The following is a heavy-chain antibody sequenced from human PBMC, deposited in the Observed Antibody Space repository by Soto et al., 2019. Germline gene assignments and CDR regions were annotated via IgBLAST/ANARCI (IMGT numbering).Heavy chain of an antibody. CDR1: GGSISSYY. V-gene: IGHV4-59*01. J-gene: IGHJ6*02. D-gene: IGHD6-13*01. CDR2: IYYSGST. Sequence: SETLSLTCTVSGGSISSYYWSWIRQPPGKGLEWIGYIYYSGSTNYNPSLNSRVTISVDTSKNQFSLKLSSVTAADTAVYYCARITAAGPYYYGMEVWGQGTTVTVSS. CDR3: ARITAAGPYYYGMEV.